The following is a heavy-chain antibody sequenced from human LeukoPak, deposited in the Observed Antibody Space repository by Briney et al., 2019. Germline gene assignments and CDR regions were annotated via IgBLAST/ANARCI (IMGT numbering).Heavy chain of an antibody. V-gene: IGHV4-59*01. CDR3: ARGGYLSDAFDN. Sequence: SETLSLTCTVSGGSTSSYYWSWIRQPPGKGLEWIGYIYYSGSTNYNPSLKSRVTISVDTSKNQFSLKLSSVTAADTAVYYCARGGYLSDAFDNWGLGTMVTVSS. D-gene: IGHD5-18*01. CDR1: GGSTSSYY. CDR2: IYYSGST. J-gene: IGHJ3*02.